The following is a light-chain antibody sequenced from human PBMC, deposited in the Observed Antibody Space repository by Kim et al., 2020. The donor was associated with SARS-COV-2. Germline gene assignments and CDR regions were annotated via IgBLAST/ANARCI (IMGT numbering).Light chain of an antibody. CDR2: QDS. V-gene: IGLV3-1*01. CDR3: QAWDSSTAWV. CDR1: KLGDKY. J-gene: IGLJ3*02. Sequence: YELTQPPSVSVSPGQTASITCSGDKLGDKYACWYQQKPGQSPVLVIYQDSKRPSGIPERFSGSNSGNTATLTIGGTQAMDEADYYCQAWDSSTAWVFGGGTQLTVL.